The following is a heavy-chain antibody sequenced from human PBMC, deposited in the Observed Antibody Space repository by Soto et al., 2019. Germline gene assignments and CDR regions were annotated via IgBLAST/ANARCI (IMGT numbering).Heavy chain of an antibody. CDR3: ARNPISSSGYYLYFDY. CDR2: IYYSGST. Sequence: QVQLQESGPGLVKPSETLSLTCTVSGGSVSSGSYYWSWIRQPPGKGLEWIGYIYYSGSTNYNPSLKSRVTISVDTSKNQFSLKLSSVTAADTAVYYCARNPISSSGYYLYFDYWGQGTLVTVSS. J-gene: IGHJ4*02. D-gene: IGHD3-22*01. CDR1: GGSVSSGSYY. V-gene: IGHV4-61*01.